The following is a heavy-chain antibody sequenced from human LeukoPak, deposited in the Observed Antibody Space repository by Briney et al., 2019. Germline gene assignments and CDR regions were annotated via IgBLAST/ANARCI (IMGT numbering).Heavy chain of an antibody. CDR3: KKDTSSYYLHYMDV. D-gene: IGHD6-13*01. J-gene: IGHJ6*03. CDR1: GFTFDDYA. Sequence: GGSLRLSCVASGFTFDDYAMHWVRQAPGKGLEWVSGISWHSGTIAYADSVKGRFTISRDNAKNSLYLQLNSLRAEDTALYFCKKDTSSYYLHYMDVWGKGTPVTVSS. V-gene: IGHV3-9*01. CDR2: ISWHSGTI.